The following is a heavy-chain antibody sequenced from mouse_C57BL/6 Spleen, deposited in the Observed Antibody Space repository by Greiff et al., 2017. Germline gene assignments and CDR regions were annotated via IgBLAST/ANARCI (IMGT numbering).Heavy chain of an antibody. CDR3: AMGTGNYFDY. J-gene: IGHJ2*01. D-gene: IGHD4-1*01. V-gene: IGHV1-59*01. Sequence: QVQLQQPGAELVRPGTSVKLSCKASGYTFTSYWMHWVKQRPGQGLEWIGVIDPSDSYTNYNQKFKGKATLTVDKSSSTAYMQLSSLTSEDSAVYYCAMGTGNYFDYWGQGTTLTVSS. CDR1: GYTFTSYW. CDR2: IDPSDSYT.